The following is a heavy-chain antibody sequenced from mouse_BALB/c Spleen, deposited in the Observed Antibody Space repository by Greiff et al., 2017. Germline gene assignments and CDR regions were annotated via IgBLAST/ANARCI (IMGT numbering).Heavy chain of an antibody. Sequence: EVKLVESGGGLVKPGGSLKLSCAASGFTFSSYAMSWVRQTPEKRLEWVATISSGGSYTYYPDSVKGRFTISRDNAKNTLYLQMSSLRSEDTAMYYCARRGHITYYFDYWGQGTTLTVSS. CDR3: ARRGHITYYFDY. J-gene: IGHJ2*01. D-gene: IGHD1-2*01. V-gene: IGHV5-9-3*01. CDR1: GFTFSSYA. CDR2: ISSGGSYT.